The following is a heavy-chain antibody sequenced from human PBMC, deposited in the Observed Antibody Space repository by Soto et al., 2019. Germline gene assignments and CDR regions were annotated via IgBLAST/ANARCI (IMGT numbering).Heavy chain of an antibody. CDR2: INHSGST. J-gene: IGHJ4*02. Sequence: QVQLQQWGAGLLKPSETLSLTCAVYGGSFSGYYWSWIRQPPGKGLEWIGEINHSGSTNYNPSLTSRVTISVDTSKNQFSLKLSSVTAADTAVYYCARGGDIVVVVAATTPYYFDYWGQGTLVTVSS. CDR3: ARGGDIVVVVAATTPYYFDY. V-gene: IGHV4-34*01. D-gene: IGHD2-15*01. CDR1: GGSFSGYY.